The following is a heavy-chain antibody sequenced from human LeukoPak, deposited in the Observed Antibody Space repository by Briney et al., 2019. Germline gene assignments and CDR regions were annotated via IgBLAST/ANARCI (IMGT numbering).Heavy chain of an antibody. J-gene: IGHJ4*02. V-gene: IGHV4-34*01. CDR1: GGSFSGYY. D-gene: IGHD3-10*01. Sequence: SETLSLTCAVYGGSFSGYYWSWIRQPPGKGLEWIGEINHSGSTNYNPSLKSRVTISVDTSKNQFSLKLSSVTAEDTAVYFCARDKGGMVPFDYWGQGTLVTVSS. CDR3: ARDKGGMVPFDY. CDR2: INHSGST.